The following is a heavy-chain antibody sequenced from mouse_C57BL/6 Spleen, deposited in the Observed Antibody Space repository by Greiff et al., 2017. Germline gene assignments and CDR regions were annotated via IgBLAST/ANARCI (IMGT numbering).Heavy chain of an antibody. V-gene: IGHV1-64*01. CDR1: GYTFTSYW. J-gene: IGHJ3*01. D-gene: IGHD2-3*01. CDR3: ARPTLYGGFYEGFSY. CDR2: IHPNSGST. Sequence: QVQLQQPGAELVKPGASVKLSCKASGYTFTSYWMNWVKQRPGQGLEWIGMIHPNSGSTNYNEKVKSKATLTVDKSYSTTYMQLSSLTSEDSAVYYCARPTLYGGFYEGFSYWGQGTLVTVSA.